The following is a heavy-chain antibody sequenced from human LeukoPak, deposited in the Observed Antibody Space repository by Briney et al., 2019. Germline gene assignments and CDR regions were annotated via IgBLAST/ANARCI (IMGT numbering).Heavy chain of an antibody. J-gene: IGHJ3*02. CDR2: ISYDGSSK. Sequence: GGSLRLSCAASGFTFSSYAMHWVRQAPGKGLEWVAVISYDGSSKYYADSVKGRFTISRDNSKNTLYLQMNSLRAEDTAVYYCARAYGSGENDAFDIWGQGTMVTVSS. CDR1: GFTFSSYA. D-gene: IGHD3-10*01. CDR3: ARAYGSGENDAFDI. V-gene: IGHV3-30-3*01.